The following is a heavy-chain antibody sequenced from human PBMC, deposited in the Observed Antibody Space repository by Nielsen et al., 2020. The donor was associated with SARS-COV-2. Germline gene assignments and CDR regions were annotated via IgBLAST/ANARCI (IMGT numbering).Heavy chain of an antibody. V-gene: IGHV4-34*01. Sequence: SETLSLTCAVYGGSFSGYYWSWIRQPPGKGLEWIGEINHSGSTNYNPSLKSRVTISVDTSKNQFSLKLSSVTAADTAVYYCARGFYDRASERGQGTLVTVSS. CDR2: INHSGST. J-gene: IGHJ4*02. CDR1: GGSFSGYY. D-gene: IGHD3-22*01. CDR3: ARGFYDRASE.